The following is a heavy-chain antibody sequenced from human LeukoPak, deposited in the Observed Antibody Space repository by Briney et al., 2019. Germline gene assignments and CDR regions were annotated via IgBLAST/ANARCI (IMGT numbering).Heavy chain of an antibody. Sequence: ASVKVSCKASGYTFTSYYMHWVRQAPGQGLEWMGIINPSGGSTSYAQKFQGRVTMTRDTSTSTVYMELSSLRSEDTAAYYCARGLYCSGGSCYHYGMDVWGKGTTVTVSS. J-gene: IGHJ6*04. CDR1: GYTFTSYY. V-gene: IGHV1-46*01. CDR2: INPSGGST. D-gene: IGHD2-15*01. CDR3: ARGLYCSGGSCYHYGMDV.